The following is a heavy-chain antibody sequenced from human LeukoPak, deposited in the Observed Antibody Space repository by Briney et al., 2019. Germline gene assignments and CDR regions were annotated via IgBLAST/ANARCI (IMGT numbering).Heavy chain of an antibody. CDR2: IGASDGST. CDR1: EFTFSSYS. V-gene: IGHV3-23*01. D-gene: IGHD3-3*01. CDR3: ARDRTIFGVVIRACDY. Sequence: GGSLRLSCAASEFTFSSYSMTWVRQAPGKGLEWVSGIGASDGSTFYADSVKGRFIISRDNSRNTLFLQMDSLRAEDTAVYYCARDRTIFGVVIRACDYWGQGTLVTVSS. J-gene: IGHJ4*02.